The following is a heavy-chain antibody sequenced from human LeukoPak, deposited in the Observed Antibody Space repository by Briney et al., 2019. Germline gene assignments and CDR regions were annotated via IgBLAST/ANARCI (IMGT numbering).Heavy chain of an antibody. V-gene: IGHV3-11*04. CDR2: ISSSDSTI. D-gene: IGHD2-2*02. Sequence: PGGSLRLSCAASGFTFSDYYMSWIRQAPGKGLEWVSYISSSDSTIYYADSVKGRFTISRDNAKNSLYLQMNSLRAEDTAVYDCARVGRYCSSTSCYNGYYFDYWGQGTLVTVSS. CDR1: GFTFSDYY. J-gene: IGHJ4*02. CDR3: ARVGRYCSSTSCYNGYYFDY.